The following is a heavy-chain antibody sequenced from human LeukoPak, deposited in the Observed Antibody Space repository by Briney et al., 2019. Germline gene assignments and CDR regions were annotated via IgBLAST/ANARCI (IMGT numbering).Heavy chain of an antibody. CDR1: GGSFSGYY. D-gene: IGHD1-26*01. J-gene: IGHJ4*02. CDR3: AKDLGGSYPGNY. V-gene: IGHV4-34*01. Sequence: SETPSLTCAVYGGSFSGYYWSWIRQPPGKGLEWIGEINHSGSTNYNPSLKSRVTISVDTSKNQFSLKLSSVTAADTAVYYCAKDLGGSYPGNYWGQGTLVTVSS. CDR2: INHSGST.